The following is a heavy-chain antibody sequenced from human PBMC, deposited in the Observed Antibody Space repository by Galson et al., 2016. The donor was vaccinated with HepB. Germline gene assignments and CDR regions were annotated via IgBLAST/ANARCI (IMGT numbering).Heavy chain of an antibody. Sequence: SLRLSCAASTFMFSSYTMHWVRQAPGKGLEWIAWITSSSDTMYYADSVKGRFTISRDNAKTSLYLEMNSLRDEDTAVYYCARDDYFRLGYWGQGNLVTVSS. CDR2: ITSSSDTM. V-gene: IGHV3-48*02. CDR1: TFMFSSYT. D-gene: IGHD3-16*01. J-gene: IGHJ4*02. CDR3: ARDDYFRLGY.